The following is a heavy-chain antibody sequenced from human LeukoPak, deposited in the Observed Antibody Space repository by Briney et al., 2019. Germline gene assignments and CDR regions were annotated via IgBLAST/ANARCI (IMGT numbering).Heavy chain of an antibody. D-gene: IGHD2-15*01. CDR1: GDSVSSSTRYF. V-gene: IGHV4-61*01. CDR2: ISYSGST. CDR3: ARDYLRRNCNGGNCKPLDV. Sequence: SETLSLTCTASGDSVSSSTRYFWSWIRQRQGKGLEWIGYISYSGSTNYNPSLKSRVTLSIDTSKNQFSLKLSSVTAADTAVYYCARDYLRRNCNGGNCKPLDVRGKGTTVTVSS. J-gene: IGHJ6*04.